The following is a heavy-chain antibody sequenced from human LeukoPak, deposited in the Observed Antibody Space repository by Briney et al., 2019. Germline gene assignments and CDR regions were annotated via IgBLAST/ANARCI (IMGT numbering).Heavy chain of an antibody. J-gene: IGHJ4*02. CDR2: ISAYNGNT. CDR3: ARGRAAAKTPDRSFDY. Sequence: ASVKVSCKASGYTFTSYGISWVRQAPGQGLEWMGWISAYNGNTNYAQKLQGRVTMTTDTSTSTAYMELRSLRSDDTAVYYCARGRAAAKTPDRSFDYWGQGTLVTVSS. V-gene: IGHV1-18*01. CDR1: GYTFTSYG. D-gene: IGHD2-2*01.